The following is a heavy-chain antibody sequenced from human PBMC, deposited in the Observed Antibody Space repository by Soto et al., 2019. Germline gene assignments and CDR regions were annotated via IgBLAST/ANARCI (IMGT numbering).Heavy chain of an antibody. V-gene: IGHV3-64D*08. D-gene: IGHD5-18*01. J-gene: IGHJ6*02. CDR2: ISSNGGST. CDR1: GFTFSSYA. Sequence: GGSLRLSCSASGFTFSSYAMHWVRQAPGKGLEYVSAISSNGGSTYYADSVKGRFTISRDNSKNTLYLQMSSLRAEDTAVYYCVKALRERTAMVFRATQNYGMDVWGQGTTVTVSS. CDR3: VKALRERTAMVFRATQNYGMDV.